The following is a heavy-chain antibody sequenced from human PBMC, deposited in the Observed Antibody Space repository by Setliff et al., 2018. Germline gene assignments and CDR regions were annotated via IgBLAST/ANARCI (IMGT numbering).Heavy chain of an antibody. V-gene: IGHV4-39*01. CDR1: GGSISSSSYQ. CDR3: ARHTIAMSTIISYFDY. CDR2: IYYSGTA. Sequence: SETLSLTCTVSGGSISSSSYQWGWVRQTPGKGLEWIGSIYYSGTAYYTPSLKSRVTISIDTSKNQFSLKLSSVTAADTAVYYCARHTIAMSTIISYFDYWGQGTLVTVSS. D-gene: IGHD3-10*01. J-gene: IGHJ4*02.